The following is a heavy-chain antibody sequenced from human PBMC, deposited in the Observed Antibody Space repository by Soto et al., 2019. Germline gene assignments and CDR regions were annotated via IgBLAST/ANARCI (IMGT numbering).Heavy chain of an antibody. CDR2: IYPSDSDT. CDR1: GYNFAGYW. J-gene: IGHJ4*02. V-gene: IGHV5-51*01. CDR3: ARGGVSTRTFDY. Sequence: GASQKISCKGSGYNFAGYWIAWVRQMPGKGLELMGIIYPSDSDTRYRPSFQGQVTISADKSISSAYLQWSSLRASDTAMYYCARGGVSTRTFDYWGQGTPVTVSA. D-gene: IGHD3-3*01.